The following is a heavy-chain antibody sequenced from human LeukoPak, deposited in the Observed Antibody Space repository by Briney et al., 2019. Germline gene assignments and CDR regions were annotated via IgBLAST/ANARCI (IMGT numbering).Heavy chain of an antibody. CDR3: ARGTYSTPSWFDP. CDR2: IYYSGST. D-gene: IGHD4-4*01. V-gene: IGHV4-31*03. J-gene: IGHJ5*02. Sequence: SQTLSLTCTVSGGSISSGGYYWSWIRQHPGKGLEWIGYIYYSGSTYYNPSLKSRVTISVDTSKNQFSLKLSSVTAADTAVYYCARGTYSTPSWFDPWGQETLVTVSS. CDR1: GGSISSGGYY.